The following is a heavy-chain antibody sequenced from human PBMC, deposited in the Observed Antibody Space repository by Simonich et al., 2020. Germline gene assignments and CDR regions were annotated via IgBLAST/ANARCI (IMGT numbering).Heavy chain of an antibody. V-gene: IGHV3-21*01. D-gene: IGHD6-19*01. CDR1: GFTFSSYS. CDR3: AGWIAVAGTGAYGMDV. J-gene: IGHJ6*02. Sequence: EVQLVESGGGLVKPGGSLRLSCAASGFTFSSYSMNWVRQAPGKGLEWVPSISSSSSYIYYADSVKGRFTISRDNAKNALYLQMNSLRAEDTAVYYCAGWIAVAGTGAYGMDVWGQGTTVTVSS. CDR2: ISSSSSYI.